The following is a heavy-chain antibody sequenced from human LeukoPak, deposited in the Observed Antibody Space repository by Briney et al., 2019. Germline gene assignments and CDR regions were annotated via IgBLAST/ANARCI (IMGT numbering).Heavy chain of an antibody. Sequence: SETLSLTRIVSGDSISRSPYYWGWIRQPPGKSLEWIASIYYSGSTYYNPSLKSRVTISVDTSKNQFSLKLNSVTAADTALYYCARHELRYSHTFDYWGQGTLVTVSS. CDR1: GDSISRSPYY. J-gene: IGHJ4*02. CDR3: ARHELRYSHTFDY. CDR2: IYYSGST. D-gene: IGHD5-18*01. V-gene: IGHV4-39*01.